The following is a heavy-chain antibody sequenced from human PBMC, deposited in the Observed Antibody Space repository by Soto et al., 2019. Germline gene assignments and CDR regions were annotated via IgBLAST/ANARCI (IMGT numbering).Heavy chain of an antibody. D-gene: IGHD2-2*01. J-gene: IGHJ6*02. CDR1: GGTFSSYA. CDR3: ARVSAIVVVPAAIPYYYGMDV. V-gene: IGHV1-69*13. CDR2: IIPIFGTA. Sequence: GASVKVSCKASGGTFSSYAISWVRQAPGQGLEWMGGIIPIFGTANYAQKFQGRVTITADESTSTAYMELSSLRSEDTAVYYCARVSAIVVVPAAIPYYYGMDVWGQGTTVTVSS.